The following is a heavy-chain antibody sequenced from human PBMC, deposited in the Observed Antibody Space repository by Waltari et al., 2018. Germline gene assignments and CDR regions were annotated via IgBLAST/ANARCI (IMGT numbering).Heavy chain of an antibody. CDR1: GFTFSSYS. J-gene: IGHJ5*02. Sequence: AASGFTFSSYSMNWVRQAPGKGLEWVSSISSSSSYIYYADSVKGRFTISRDNAKNSLYLQMNSLRAEDTAVYYCAKGWSGSYYNWFDPWGQGTLVTVSS. D-gene: IGHD1-26*01. V-gene: IGHV3-21*01. CDR2: ISSSSSYI. CDR3: AKGWSGSYYNWFDP.